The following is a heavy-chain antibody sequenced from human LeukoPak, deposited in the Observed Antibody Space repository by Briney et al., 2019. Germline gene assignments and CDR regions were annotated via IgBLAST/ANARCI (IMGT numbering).Heavy chain of an antibody. CDR2: INPSGGST. D-gene: IGHD1-1*01. Sequence: ASVKVSCKASGYTFTSYDIHWVRQAPGQGLEWMEIINPSGGSTSYAQKFQGRVTMTRDTSTNTVYMELSSLRSEDTAVYYCARDTPANWNDGIYWGQGTLVIVSS. CDR3: ARDTPANWNDGIY. J-gene: IGHJ4*02. V-gene: IGHV1-46*01. CDR1: GYTFTSYD.